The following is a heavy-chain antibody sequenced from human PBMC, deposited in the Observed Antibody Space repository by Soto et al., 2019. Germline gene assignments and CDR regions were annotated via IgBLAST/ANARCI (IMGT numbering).Heavy chain of an antibody. CDR2: IIPIFGTA. V-gene: IGHV1-69*12. J-gene: IGHJ6*02. CDR3: ARSATIVVVTADEYYYYGMDV. CDR1: GGTFSSYA. Sequence: QVQLVQSGAEVKKPGSSVKVSRKASGGTFSSYAISWVRQAPGQGLEWMGGIIPIFGTANYAQKFQGRVTITADESTSTAYMELSSLRSEDTAVYYCARSATIVVVTADEYYYYGMDVWGQGTTVTVSS. D-gene: IGHD2-21*02.